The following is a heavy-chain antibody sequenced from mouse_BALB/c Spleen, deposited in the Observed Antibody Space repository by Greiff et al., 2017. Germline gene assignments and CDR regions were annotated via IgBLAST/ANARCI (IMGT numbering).Heavy chain of an antibody. CDR1: GFNIKDTY. V-gene: IGHV14-3*02. Sequence: VQLQQSGAELVKPGASVKLSCTASGFNIKDTYMHWVKQRPEQGLEWIGRIDPANGNTKYDPKFQGKATITADTSSNTAYLQLSSLTSEDTAVYYCARDYYRYDVDYYAMDYWGQGTSVTVSS. CDR2: IDPANGNT. J-gene: IGHJ4*01. D-gene: IGHD2-14*01. CDR3: ARDYYRYDVDYYAMDY.